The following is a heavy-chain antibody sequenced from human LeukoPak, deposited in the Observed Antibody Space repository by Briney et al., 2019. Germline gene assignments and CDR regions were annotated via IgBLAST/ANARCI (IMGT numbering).Heavy chain of an antibody. J-gene: IGHJ4*02. D-gene: IGHD6-19*01. CDR3: AKSRQWLEYYFDY. CDR2: ISGSGGST. CDR1: GFTFSSYA. V-gene: IGHV3-23*01. Sequence: GGSLRLSCAASGFTFSSYAMSWVRQAPGKGLEWVSAISGSGGSTYYADSVKGRFTISRDNSKNTVYLQMNSLRAEDTAVYYCAKSRQWLEYYFDYWGQGTLVTVSS.